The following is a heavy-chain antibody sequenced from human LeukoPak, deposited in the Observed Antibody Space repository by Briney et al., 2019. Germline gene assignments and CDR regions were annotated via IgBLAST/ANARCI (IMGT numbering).Heavy chain of an antibody. CDR1: GFTFSSYG. CDR2: IWYDGSNK. Sequence: GSLRLSCAASGFTFSSYGMHWVRQAPGKGLEWVAVIWYDGSNKYYADSVKGRFTISRDNSKNTLYLQMNSLRAEDTAVYYCARAGVLLWFGSPAGFDPWGQGTLVTVSS. D-gene: IGHD3-10*01. J-gene: IGHJ5*02. CDR3: ARAGVLLWFGSPAGFDP. V-gene: IGHV3-33*01.